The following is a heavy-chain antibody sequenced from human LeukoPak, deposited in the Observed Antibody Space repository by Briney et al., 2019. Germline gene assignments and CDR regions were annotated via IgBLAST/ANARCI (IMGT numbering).Heavy chain of an antibody. CDR2: INPNSGGT. CDR1: GYTFTGYY. J-gene: IGHJ6*03. CDR3: ARVHYYYYYMDV. V-gene: IGHV1-2*02. Sequence: EASVKVSCKASGYTFTGYYMHWVRQAPGQGLGWMGWINPNSGGTNYAQKFQGRVTMTRDTSISTAYMELSRLRSDDTAVYYCARVHYYYYYMDVWGKGTTVTISS.